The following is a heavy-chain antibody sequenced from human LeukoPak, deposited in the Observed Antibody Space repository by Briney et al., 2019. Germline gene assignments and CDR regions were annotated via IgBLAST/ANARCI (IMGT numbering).Heavy chain of an antibody. D-gene: IGHD3-22*01. CDR1: GFTFSSYG. Sequence: GGSLRLSCAASGFTFSSYGMHWVRQAPGKGLEWVAFIRYDGSNKYYADSVKGRFTISRDNSKNTLYLQMNSLRAEDTAVYYCAKVIDSSAGYYFDYWGQGTLVTVSS. V-gene: IGHV3-30*02. CDR2: IRYDGSNK. CDR3: AKVIDSSAGYYFDY. J-gene: IGHJ4*02.